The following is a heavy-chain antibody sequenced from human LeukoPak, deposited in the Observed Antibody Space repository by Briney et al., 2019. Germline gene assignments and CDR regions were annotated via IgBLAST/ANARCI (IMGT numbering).Heavy chain of an antibody. Sequence: SETLSLTCTVSGGSISSGGYSWSWIRQHPGKGLEWIGYIYYSGSTYYNPSLKSRVTISVDTSKNQFSLKLSSVTAADTAVYYCARVQGIAVAGYNWFDPWGQGTLVTVSS. CDR1: GGSISSGGYS. V-gene: IGHV4-31*03. CDR3: ARVQGIAVAGYNWFDP. J-gene: IGHJ5*02. CDR2: IYYSGST. D-gene: IGHD6-19*01.